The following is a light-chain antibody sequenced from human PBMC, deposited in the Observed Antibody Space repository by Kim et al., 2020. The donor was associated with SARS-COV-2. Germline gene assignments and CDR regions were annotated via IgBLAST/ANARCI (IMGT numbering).Light chain of an antibody. CDR1: SSDVGSYNL. Sequence: QSNTIYCTGTSSDVGSYNLVSWYQQHPGKATKLMIYEVSKRPSGVSNRFSGSKSGNTASLTISGLQAEDEADYYCCSYAGSSTSVVFGGGTQLTVL. CDR2: EVS. J-gene: IGLJ2*01. CDR3: CSYAGSSTSVV. V-gene: IGLV2-23*02.